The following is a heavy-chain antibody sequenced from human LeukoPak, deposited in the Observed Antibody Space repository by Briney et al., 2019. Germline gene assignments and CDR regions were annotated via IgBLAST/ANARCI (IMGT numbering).Heavy chain of an antibody. V-gene: IGHV4-59*01. CDR2: IYYSGST. Sequence: SETLSLTCTVSGGSISSYYWSWIRQPPGKGLEWIGYIYYSGSTNYNPPLKSRVTISVDTSKNQFSLKLSSVTAADTAVYYCARGRYSSGWYFDYWGQGTLVTVSS. J-gene: IGHJ4*02. D-gene: IGHD6-19*01. CDR1: GGSISSYY. CDR3: ARGRYSSGWYFDY.